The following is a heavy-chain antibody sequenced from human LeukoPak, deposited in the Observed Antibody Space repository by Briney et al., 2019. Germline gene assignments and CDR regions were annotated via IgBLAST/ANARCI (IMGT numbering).Heavy chain of an antibody. J-gene: IGHJ6*02. D-gene: IGHD1-1*01. V-gene: IGHV3-66*01. CDR1: GFTVSSDY. CDR3: ARDQFPRLALLDGYYGMDV. Sequence: GGSLRLSCTASGFTVSSDYMSWVRQAPGKGLEWVSVIYTSGSAYYADSVKGRFTISRDNSKNTLYLQMNSLRAEDTAVYYCARDQFPRLALLDGYYGMDVWGQGTTVTVSS. CDR2: IYTSGSA.